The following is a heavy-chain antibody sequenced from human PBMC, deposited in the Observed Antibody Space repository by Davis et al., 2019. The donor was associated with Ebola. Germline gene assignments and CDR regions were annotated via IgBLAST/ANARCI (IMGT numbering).Heavy chain of an antibody. J-gene: IGHJ4*02. CDR2: IYYSGNT. V-gene: IGHV4-59*01. Sequence: MPSETLSLTCTVSGGSISSYYWSWIRQPPGKGLEWIGYIYYSGNTNSNPSLKSRVTISVDTSKNQFSLKLSAVTAADTAVYFCAGAVDSSGWKFASWGQGTLVTVSS. CDR3: AGAVDSSGWKFAS. CDR1: GGSISSYY. D-gene: IGHD6-19*01.